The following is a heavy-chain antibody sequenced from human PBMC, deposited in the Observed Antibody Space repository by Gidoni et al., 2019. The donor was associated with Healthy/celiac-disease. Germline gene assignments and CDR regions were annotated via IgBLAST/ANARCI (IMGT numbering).Heavy chain of an antibody. D-gene: IGHD2-2*01. CDR3: TTSYCSSTSCYYHNFDY. V-gene: IGHV3-15*01. Sequence: EVQLVESGGGLVKPGGSLSLSCAASGFTFSNAWMSWVRQAPGKGLEWVGRIKSKTDGGTADYAAPVKGRFNISRDDSKNTLYLQMNSLKTEDTAVYYCTTSYCSSTSCYYHNFDYWGQGTLVTVSS. J-gene: IGHJ4*02. CDR2: IKSKTDGGTA. CDR1: GFTFSNAW.